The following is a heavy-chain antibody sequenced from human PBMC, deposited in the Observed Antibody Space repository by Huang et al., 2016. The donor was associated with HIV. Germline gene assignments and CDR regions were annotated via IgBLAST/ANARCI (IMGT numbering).Heavy chain of an antibody. J-gene: IGHJ3*02. D-gene: IGHD3-16*01. CDR1: GYAFSGYG. CDR3: ARDPKYHSFPYFRQRRGIEI. CDR2: IGASNGET. Sequence: QIRLVQSGAEVKKPGASVRVSCQASGYAFSGYGFSWVGQAPGQGPEWVGWIGASNGETNYGQGFQGRGTLTTDTSTTTVYMDLRSLRSDDTAVYYCARDPKYHSFPYFRQRRGIEIWGQGTVVTVSS. V-gene: IGHV1-18*04.